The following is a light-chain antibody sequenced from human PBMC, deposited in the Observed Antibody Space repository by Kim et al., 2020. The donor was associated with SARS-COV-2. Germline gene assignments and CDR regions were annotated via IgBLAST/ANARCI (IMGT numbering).Light chain of an antibody. Sequence: EIVLTQSPGTLSLSPGDRATLSCRASQSVTSSYLAWYKQKPGQVPRLLIYGASSRATGIPDRFSASGSGTDFTLTISRLEPEDFAVYYCQQYGASPGTFGQGTKVDIK. V-gene: IGKV3-20*01. CDR1: QSVTSSY. CDR2: GAS. CDR3: QQYGASPGT. J-gene: IGKJ1*01.